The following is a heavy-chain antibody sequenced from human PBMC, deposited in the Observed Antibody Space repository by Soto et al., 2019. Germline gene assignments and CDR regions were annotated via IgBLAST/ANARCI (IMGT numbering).Heavy chain of an antibody. CDR3: AREETAWPLAYGLDV. CDR2: IGTRSDI. Sequence: PGGSLRVSCAASGFTFSSYSMHWVRQAPGKGLEWVSSIGTRSDIYYADSVKGRFTISRDNAKNSLSLQMNSMTAEDTAVYYCAREETAWPLAYGLDVWGLGTTVTVSS. J-gene: IGHJ6*02. V-gene: IGHV3-21*01. CDR1: GFTFSSYS. D-gene: IGHD2-21*02.